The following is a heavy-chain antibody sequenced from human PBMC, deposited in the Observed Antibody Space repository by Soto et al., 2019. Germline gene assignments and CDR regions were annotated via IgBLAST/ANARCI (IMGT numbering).Heavy chain of an antibody. V-gene: IGHV1-69*13. CDR3: ARVYLGAYYYDSSGPGRDAFDI. D-gene: IGHD3-22*01. J-gene: IGHJ3*02. Sequence: SVKVSCKASGYTFTRSGISWVRQAPGQGLEWMGGINPIFGTANYAQKFQGRVTITADESTSTAYMGLSSLRSEDTAVYYCARVYLGAYYYDSSGPGRDAFDIWGQGTTVTVSS. CDR2: INPIFGTA. CDR1: GYTFTRSG.